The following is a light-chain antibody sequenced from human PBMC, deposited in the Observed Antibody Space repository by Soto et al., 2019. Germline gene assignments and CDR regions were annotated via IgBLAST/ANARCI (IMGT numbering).Light chain of an antibody. Sequence: QSVLTQPASVSGSPGQSITISCTGTSSDVGGYNYVSWYQQHPGKAPKLLIYRSDQRPSGVPDRFSGSKSGTSASLAISGLRSEDEADYFCAVRDDSLSGHWVFGGGTKLTVL. CDR3: AVRDDSLSGHWV. V-gene: IGLV1-47*01. CDR2: RSD. CDR1: SSDVGGYNY. J-gene: IGLJ3*02.